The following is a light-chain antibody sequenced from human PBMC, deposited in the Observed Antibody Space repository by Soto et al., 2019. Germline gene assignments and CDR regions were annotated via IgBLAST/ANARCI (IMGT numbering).Light chain of an antibody. V-gene: IGKV1D-12*01. Sequence: DIQMTQSPSSVSASVGDRVTITCRASQGISSWLAWYQRKPGKAPKLLIYAASSLQSGVPSRFSGSGSGTVFTLTISSLQPEDFATYYCQHANSFPITFGQGTRLEIK. CDR1: QGISSW. CDR2: AAS. J-gene: IGKJ5*01. CDR3: QHANSFPIT.